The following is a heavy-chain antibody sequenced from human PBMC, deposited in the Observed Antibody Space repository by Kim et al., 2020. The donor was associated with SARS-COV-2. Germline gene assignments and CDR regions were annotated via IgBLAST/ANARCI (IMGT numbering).Heavy chain of an antibody. J-gene: IGHJ6*02. D-gene: IGHD6-6*01. CDR3: TTGGSSAIYYYYYGMDV. Sequence: GGSLRLFCAASGFTFSNAWMSWVRQAPGKGLEWVGRIKSKTDGGTTDYAAPVKGRFTISRDDSKNTLYLQMNSLKTEDTAVYYCTTGGSSAIYYYYYGMDVWGQGTTVTVSS. CDR1: GFTFSNAW. V-gene: IGHV3-15*01. CDR2: IKSKTDGGTT.